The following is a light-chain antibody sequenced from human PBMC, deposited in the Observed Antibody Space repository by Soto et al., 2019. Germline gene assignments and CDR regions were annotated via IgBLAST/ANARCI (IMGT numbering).Light chain of an antibody. Sequence: AIQMTQSPSSLSASVSDRVTITCRASQDIRNDLGWYQQKPGKAPKLLIYAASSLQSGVPSRFSGSGSGTDFTLTISSPQPEDFATYYCLQEYNYPRTFGQGTKVEIK. CDR2: AAS. J-gene: IGKJ1*01. CDR1: QDIRND. CDR3: LQEYNYPRT. V-gene: IGKV1-6*01.